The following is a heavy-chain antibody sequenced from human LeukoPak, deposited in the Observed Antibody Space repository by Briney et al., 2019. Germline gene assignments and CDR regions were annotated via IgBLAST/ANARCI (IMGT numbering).Heavy chain of an antibody. D-gene: IGHD1-14*01. J-gene: IGHJ4*02. CDR3: AGEGSSGTGGYYFDY. V-gene: IGHV3-7*01. Sequence: GGSLRLSCAASGFTFSSYWMSWVRQAPGKGLEWVANIKQDGSEKYYVDSVKGRFTISRDNAKNSLYLQMNSLRAEDTAVYYCAGEGSSGTGGYYFDYWGQGTLVTVSS. CDR2: IKQDGSEK. CDR1: GFTFSSYW.